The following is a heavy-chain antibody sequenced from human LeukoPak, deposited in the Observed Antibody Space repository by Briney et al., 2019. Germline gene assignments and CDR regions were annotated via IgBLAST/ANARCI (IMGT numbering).Heavy chain of an antibody. D-gene: IGHD3-10*01. V-gene: IGHV5-51*01. J-gene: IGHJ4*02. Sequence: GESLQISCQASGYTFTHQWIGWVRQKSGSGLEWMGIIYPRDSDTRYSPSFQGHVSISADTSINTAYLEWSRLEASDTAIYYCARHSDVIGAIWGQGTLVTVSS. CDR2: IYPRDSDT. CDR3: ARHSDVIGAI. CDR1: GYTFTHQW.